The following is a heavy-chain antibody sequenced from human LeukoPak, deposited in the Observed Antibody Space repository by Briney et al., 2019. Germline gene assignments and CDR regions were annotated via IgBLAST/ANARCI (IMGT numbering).Heavy chain of an antibody. J-gene: IGHJ4*02. CDR2: IYHSGST. D-gene: IGHD4-17*01. CDR1: GYSISSGYY. V-gene: IGHV4-38-2*01. CDR3: ASRLRMFDY. Sequence: SETLSLTRAVSGYSISSGYYWGWIRQPPGKGLEWIGSIYHSGSTYYNPSLKSRVTISVDTSKNQFSLKLSSVTAADTAVYYCASRLRMFDYWGQGTLVTVSS.